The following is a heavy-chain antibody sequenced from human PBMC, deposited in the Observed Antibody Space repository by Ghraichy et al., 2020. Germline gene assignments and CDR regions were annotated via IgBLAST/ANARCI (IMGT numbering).Heavy chain of an antibody. CDR3: AKGDSGLGSHCVDY. V-gene: IGHV3-23*01. D-gene: IGHD3-10*01. J-gene: IGHJ4*02. Sequence: GGSLRLSCAASGFTFTRFSMTWVRQAPGKGLEWVSAISSSGSYTYYADSVKGRLTISRDNSKNTVYLQMNSLRAEDTAVYFCAKGDSGLGSHCVDYWGQGTLVTVAS. CDR2: ISSSGSYT. CDR1: GFTFTRFS.